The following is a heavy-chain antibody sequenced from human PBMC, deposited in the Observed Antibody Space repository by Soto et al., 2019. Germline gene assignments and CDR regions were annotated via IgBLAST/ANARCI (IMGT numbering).Heavy chain of an antibody. J-gene: IGHJ6*02. CDR3: ARPQKWEAVAGGYYYYYGMDV. Sequence: PGESLKISCKGSGYSFTSYWIGWVRQMPGKGLEWMGIIYPGDSDTRYSPSFQGQVTISADKSISTAYLQWSSLKASDTAMYYCARPQKWEAVAGGYYYYYGMDVWGQGTTVTVSS. CDR2: IYPGDSDT. V-gene: IGHV5-51*01. CDR1: GYSFTSYW. D-gene: IGHD6-19*01.